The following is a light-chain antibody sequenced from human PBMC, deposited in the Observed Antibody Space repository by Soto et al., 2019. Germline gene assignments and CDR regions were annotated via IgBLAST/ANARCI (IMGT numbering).Light chain of an antibody. CDR3: MQALQTPLIT. CDR2: LGS. CDR1: QSLLHSNGYNY. V-gene: IGKV2-28*01. J-gene: IGKJ5*01. Sequence: DIVMTQSPLSLPVTPGEPASISCRSSQSLLHSNGYNYLDWYLQKPGQSQQLLIYLGSNRASGVPDRFSGSGAGTDFTLKISRVEAEDVGLYYCMQALQTPLITFGQGTRLEIK.